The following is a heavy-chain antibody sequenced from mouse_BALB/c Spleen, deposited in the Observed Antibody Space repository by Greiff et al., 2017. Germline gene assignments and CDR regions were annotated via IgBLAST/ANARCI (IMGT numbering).Heavy chain of an antibody. Sequence: EAQLQESGAELVKPGASVKLSCTASGFNIKDTYMHWVKQRPEQGLEWIGRIDPANGNTKYDPKFQGKATITADTSSNTAYLQLSSLTSEDTAVYYCAFASPYYFDYWGQGTTLTVSS. CDR2: IDPANGNT. D-gene: IGHD6-1*01. CDR1: GFNIKDTY. V-gene: IGHV14-3*02. J-gene: IGHJ2*01. CDR3: AFASPYYFDY.